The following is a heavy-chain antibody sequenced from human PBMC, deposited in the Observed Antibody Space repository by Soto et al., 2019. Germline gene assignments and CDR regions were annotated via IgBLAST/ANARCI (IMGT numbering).Heavy chain of an antibody. V-gene: IGHV1-18*01. D-gene: IGHD2-2*01. CDR1: GYTFTSYG. Sequence: ASVKVSFKASGYTFTSYGISWVRQAPGQGLEWMGWISAYNGNTNYAQKLQGRVTMTTDTSTSTAYMELRSLRSDDTAVYYCARGRYQLLFHDVYYYYSGMDVWGQGTTVTVSS. CDR2: ISAYNGNT. CDR3: ARGRYQLLFHDVYYYYSGMDV. J-gene: IGHJ6*02.